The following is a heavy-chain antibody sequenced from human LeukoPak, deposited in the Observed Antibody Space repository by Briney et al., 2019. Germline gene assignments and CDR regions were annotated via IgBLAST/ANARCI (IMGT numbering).Heavy chain of an antibody. Sequence: GESLKISCKGSGYSFTSYWIGWVRQRPGKGLEWMGIIYPGDSDTRYSPSFQGQVTISADKSISTAYLQWSSLKASDTAMYYCARFGYCRGGSCNDGFDYWGQGTLVTVSS. V-gene: IGHV5-51*01. CDR3: ARFGYCRGGSCNDGFDY. CDR2: IYPGDSDT. CDR1: GYSFTSYW. D-gene: IGHD2-15*01. J-gene: IGHJ4*02.